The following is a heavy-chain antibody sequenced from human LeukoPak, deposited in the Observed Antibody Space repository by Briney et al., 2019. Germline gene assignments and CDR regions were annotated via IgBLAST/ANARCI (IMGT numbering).Heavy chain of an antibody. CDR3: AAHSSSWYEDWFDP. CDR2: INPNSGGT. CDR1: GYTFTGYY. Sequence: ASVKVSCKASGYTFTGYYMHWVRQAPGQGLEWMGWINPNSGGTNYAQKFQGRVTMTTDTSTSTAYMELRSLRSDDTAVYYCAAHSSSWYEDWFDPWGQGTLVTVSS. D-gene: IGHD6-13*01. V-gene: IGHV1-2*02. J-gene: IGHJ5*02.